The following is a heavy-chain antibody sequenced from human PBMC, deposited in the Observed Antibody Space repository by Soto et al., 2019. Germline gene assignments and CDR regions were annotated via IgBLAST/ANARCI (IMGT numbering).Heavy chain of an antibody. Sequence: SETLSLTRTVSGGSTSSYYWSWIRQPPGKGLEWIGYFYYSGSTNYNPSLKSRVTISVDTSKDQFSLKLSSVTAADTAVYYCARVGGLTYYDFWSGPYDLLNWFDPWGQGTLVTVSS. V-gene: IGHV4-59*01. CDR1: GGSTSSYY. J-gene: IGHJ5*02. CDR3: ARVGGLTYYDFWSGPYDLLNWFDP. D-gene: IGHD3-3*01. CDR2: FYYSGST.